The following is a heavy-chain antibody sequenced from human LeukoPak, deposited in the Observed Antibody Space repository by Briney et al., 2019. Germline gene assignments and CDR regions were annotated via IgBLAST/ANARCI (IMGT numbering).Heavy chain of an antibody. CDR1: GGSIISSSYY. D-gene: IGHD1-26*01. V-gene: IGHV4-39*01. Sequence: SETLSLTCTVSGGSIISSSYYWGWIRQPPGKGLEWIGSIYYSGSTYYNPSLKSRVTISVDTSKNQFSLKLSSVTAADTAVYYCARHSGSYLPDYWGQGTLVTVSS. CDR3: ARHSGSYLPDY. J-gene: IGHJ4*02. CDR2: IYYSGST.